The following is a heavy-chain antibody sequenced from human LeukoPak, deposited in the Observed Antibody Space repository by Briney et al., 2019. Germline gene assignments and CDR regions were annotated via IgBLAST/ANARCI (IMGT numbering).Heavy chain of an antibody. CDR1: GGSISSSSYY. Sequence: PSETLSLTCTVSGGSISSSSYYWGWIRQPPGKGLEWIGIIRYAGSAYWNPSLKSRVTISLDTSKNQISLKLSSVTAADTAVYYCARTYSRFYYFYMDVWGKGTSVTISS. CDR3: ARTYSRFYYFYMDV. J-gene: IGHJ6*03. D-gene: IGHD6-13*01. CDR2: IRYAGSA. V-gene: IGHV4-39*01.